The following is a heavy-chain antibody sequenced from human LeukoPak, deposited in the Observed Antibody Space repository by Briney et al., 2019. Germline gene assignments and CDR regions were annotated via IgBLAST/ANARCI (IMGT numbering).Heavy chain of an antibody. D-gene: IGHD3-22*01. J-gene: IGHJ5*02. Sequence: SETLSLTCTVSGYSISSGYYWGWIRQPPGKGLEWIGSIYHSGSTYYNPSLKSRVTISVDTSKNQFSLKLSSVTAADTAVYYCARALELYYYDSSGYQGWFDPWGQGTLVTVSS. CDR1: GYSISSGYY. CDR2: IYHSGST. CDR3: ARALELYYYDSSGYQGWFDP. V-gene: IGHV4-38-2*02.